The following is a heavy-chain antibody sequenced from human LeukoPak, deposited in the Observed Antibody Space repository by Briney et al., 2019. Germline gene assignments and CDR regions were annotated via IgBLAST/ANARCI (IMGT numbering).Heavy chain of an antibody. CDR1: RFTFSSYS. D-gene: IGHD2-2*01. Sequence: GGSLRLSCAASRFTFSSYSMNWVRQAPGKGLEWVSCISSSSTNIYYADSVKGRFTISRDNAKNSLYLQMNSLRAEDTAVYYCARRRCSSTSCFEDYWGQGTLVIVSS. CDR2: ISSSSTNI. V-gene: IGHV3-21*01. CDR3: ARRRCSSTSCFEDY. J-gene: IGHJ4*02.